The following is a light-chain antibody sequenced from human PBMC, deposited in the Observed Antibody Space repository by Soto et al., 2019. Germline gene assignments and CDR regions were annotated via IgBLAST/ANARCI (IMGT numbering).Light chain of an antibody. J-gene: IGLJ1*01. V-gene: IGLV2-14*03. Sequence: QSALTQPASVSVSPGQSITISCTGTSSDVGGYNYVSWYQQHPGKAPKLMIYDVSHWPSGISNRFSGSKSGNTASLTISGLQAEDEADYYCSSYTSSSTRVFGTGTKLTVL. CDR1: SSDVGGYNY. CDR3: SSYTSSSTRV. CDR2: DVS.